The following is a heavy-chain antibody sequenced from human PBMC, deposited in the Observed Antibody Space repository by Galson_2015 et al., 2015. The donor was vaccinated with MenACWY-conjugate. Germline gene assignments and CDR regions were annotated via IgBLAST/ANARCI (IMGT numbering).Heavy chain of an antibody. CDR2: IIPILGVA. CDR1: GGTFSSYA. Sequence: SVKVSCKASGGTFSSYAISWVRQAPGQGLEWMGRIIPILGVANYAQKFQGRVTITADKSTSTAYMELSSLRSEDTAVYYCERDRGEDCSSSSCYSHGDYWGQGTLVTVSS. J-gene: IGHJ4*02. CDR3: ERDRGEDCSSSSCYSHGDY. D-gene: IGHD2-2*02. V-gene: IGHV1-69*04.